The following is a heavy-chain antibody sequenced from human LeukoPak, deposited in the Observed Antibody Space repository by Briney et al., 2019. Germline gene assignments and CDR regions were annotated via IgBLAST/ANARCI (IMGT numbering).Heavy chain of an antibody. D-gene: IGHD2-2*01. CDR1: GFTFSSYN. Sequence: GGSLRLSCAASGFTFSSYNMDWVRQAPGKGLEWVSFIDSSSRYIYQADSVKGRFTISRDNAKSSVLLQMNSLRAEDTAVYYCARVGGHCTSTSCPPPDYWGQGTLVTVSS. J-gene: IGHJ4*02. CDR3: ARVGGHCTSTSCPPPDY. V-gene: IGHV3-21*01. CDR2: IDSSSRYI.